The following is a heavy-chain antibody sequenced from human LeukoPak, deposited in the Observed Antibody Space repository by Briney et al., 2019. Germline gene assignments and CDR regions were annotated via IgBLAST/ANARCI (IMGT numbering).Heavy chain of an antibody. Sequence: SETLSLTCAVYGGSFSGYYWSWIRQPPGKGLEWIGEINHSGSTNYNPSLKSRVTISVDTSKNQFSLKLSSVTAADTAVYYCARFNYGGKARFDPWGQGTLVTVSS. J-gene: IGHJ5*02. CDR2: INHSGST. V-gene: IGHV4-34*01. CDR1: GGSFSGYY. D-gene: IGHD4-23*01. CDR3: ARFNYGGKARFDP.